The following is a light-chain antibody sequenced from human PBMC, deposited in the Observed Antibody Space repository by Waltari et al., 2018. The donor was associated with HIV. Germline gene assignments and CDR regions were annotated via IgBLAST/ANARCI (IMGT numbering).Light chain of an antibody. J-gene: IGKJ4*01. CDR1: QGISTW. CDR2: GAS. CDR3: QQASSLPLT. Sequence: DIQMTQSPSSVSASVGDSVTISCRASQGISTWLAWYQQKPGKAPKLLIFGASSLQRGVPSRFSGSGSATDSTLTISSLQPEDFATYTCQQASSLPLTFGGGTTVEIK. V-gene: IGKV1-12*01.